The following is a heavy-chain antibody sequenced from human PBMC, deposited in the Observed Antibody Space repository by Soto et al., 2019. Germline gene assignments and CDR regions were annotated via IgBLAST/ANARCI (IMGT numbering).Heavy chain of an antibody. V-gene: IGHV1-69*13. J-gene: IGHJ4*02. CDR3: ARDRIAAAGPYFDY. CDR1: GGTFSSYA. CDR2: IIPIFGTA. Sequence: AAAKVSCKASGGTFSSYAISWVRQAPGQGLEWMGGIIPIFGTANYAQKFQGRVTITADEPTSTAYMELGSLRSEDTAVYYCARDRIAAAGPYFDYWGQGTLVTVSS. D-gene: IGHD6-13*01.